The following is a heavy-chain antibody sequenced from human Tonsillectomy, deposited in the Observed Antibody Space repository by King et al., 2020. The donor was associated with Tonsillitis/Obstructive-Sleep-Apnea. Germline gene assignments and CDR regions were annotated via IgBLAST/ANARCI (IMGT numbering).Heavy chain of an antibody. D-gene: IGHD6-6*01. CDR2: ISWNSGRI. Sequence: VPLVASGGGLVQPGRSLRLSCAASGFPFDDYAMHWVRQAPGKGLEWVSGISWNSGRIGYADSVKGRFTISRDNAKNSLYLQMNSLRTEDTALYYCAKGSTYSSSSGDFDYWGQGTLVTVSS. CDR3: AKGSTYSSSSGDFDY. V-gene: IGHV3-9*01. J-gene: IGHJ4*02. CDR1: GFPFDDYA.